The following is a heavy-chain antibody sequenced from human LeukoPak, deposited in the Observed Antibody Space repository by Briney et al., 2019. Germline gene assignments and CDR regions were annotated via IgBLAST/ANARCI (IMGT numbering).Heavy chain of an antibody. V-gene: IGHV3-30*04. CDR3: AKGGGYEAQFYYYYLDV. Sequence: GGSLRLSCAASGFTFSSYAMHWVRQAPGKGLEWVAVISSDGSNKYYADSVKDRFTISRDNSKNTLYVQMKSLRAEDTALYYCAKGGGYEAQFYYYYLDVWGKGTTVTISS. CDR1: GFTFSSYA. D-gene: IGHD5-12*01. CDR2: ISSDGSNK. J-gene: IGHJ6*03.